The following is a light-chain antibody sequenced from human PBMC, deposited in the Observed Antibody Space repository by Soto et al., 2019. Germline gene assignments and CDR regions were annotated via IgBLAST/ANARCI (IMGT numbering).Light chain of an antibody. J-gene: IGKJ4*01. Sequence: EIVLTQSPGTLSLSPGERATLSCRASQSVSSSYLAWYQQKPGQAPRLLIYGASSRATGIPDRFSGSGSGTDFTLTISILEPEDFAVYYCQQYCSSPPLTVGGGTKVEIK. V-gene: IGKV3-20*01. CDR3: QQYCSSPPLT. CDR1: QSVSSSY. CDR2: GAS.